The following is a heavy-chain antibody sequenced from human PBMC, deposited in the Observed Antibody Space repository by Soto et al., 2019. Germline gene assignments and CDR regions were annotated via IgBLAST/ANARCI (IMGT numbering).Heavy chain of an antibody. CDR2: IYYHGNT. CDR1: GGSITSRTYS. J-gene: IGHJ4*02. CDR3: ARAPSGPNEEYYYDY. Sequence: SETLSLTCAVSGGSITSRTYSWGWIRQPPGKTLEWIGTIYYHGNTYSNPSLMSRVTISVDTSNNQFSLKLSSVTAADTAVYYCARAPSGPNEEYYYDYWGQGTLVTVSS. V-gene: IGHV4-39*01. D-gene: IGHD1-1*01.